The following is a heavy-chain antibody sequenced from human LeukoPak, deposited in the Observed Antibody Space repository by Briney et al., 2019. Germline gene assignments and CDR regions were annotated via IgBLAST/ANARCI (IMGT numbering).Heavy chain of an antibody. CDR2: LTWNSGTI. CDR1: GFTFDDYA. D-gene: IGHD6-19*01. V-gene: IGHV3-9*01. Sequence: GGSLRLSCAASGFTFDDYAMHWVRQAPGKGLEWVSGLTWNSGTIGYADSVEGRFTISRDNAKNSLYLQMNSVRADDTALYYCAKDTTLHYSGSLDYWGQGTLVTVSS. J-gene: IGHJ4*02. CDR3: AKDTTLHYSGSLDY.